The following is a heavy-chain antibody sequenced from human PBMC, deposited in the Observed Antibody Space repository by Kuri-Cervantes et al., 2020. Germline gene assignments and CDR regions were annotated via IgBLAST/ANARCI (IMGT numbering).Heavy chain of an antibody. CDR3: ARDLLYGDYVFDY. Sequence: GESLKISCAASGFTFSSYEMNWVRQAPGKGLEWVSHISSSGSTIFYADSVKGRFTISRDNAKNSLYLQLSTLRAEDTAMYYCARDLLYGDYVFDYWGQGTLVTVSS. D-gene: IGHD4-17*01. CDR2: ISSSGSTI. J-gene: IGHJ4*02. V-gene: IGHV3-48*03. CDR1: GFTFSSYE.